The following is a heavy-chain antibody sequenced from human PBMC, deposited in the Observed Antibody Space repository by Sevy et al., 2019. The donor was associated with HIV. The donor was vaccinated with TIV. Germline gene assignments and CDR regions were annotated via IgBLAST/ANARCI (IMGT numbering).Heavy chain of an antibody. CDR1: GFTFSSYS. CDR3: ARALPQRWTPRGAFDI. V-gene: IGHV3-21*01. J-gene: IGHJ3*02. Sequence: GGSLRLSCAASGFTFSSYSMNWVRQAPGKGLEWVSSISSSSSYIHYADSVKGRCTISRDNAKNSLYLQMNSLRAEDRAVYYCARALPQRWTPRGAFDIWGQGTMVTVSS. D-gene: IGHD4-17*01. CDR2: ISSSSSYI.